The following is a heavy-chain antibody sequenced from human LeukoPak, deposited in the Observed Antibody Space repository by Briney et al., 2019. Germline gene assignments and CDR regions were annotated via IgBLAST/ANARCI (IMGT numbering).Heavy chain of an antibody. J-gene: IGHJ3*02. V-gene: IGHV1-69*13. Sequence: SVKVSCKASGGTFSSYAISWVRQAPGQGLEWMGGIMPTFDTTEYAQKFQGRVTITADESTSTAYMELSSLRSEDTAVYYCARDGAIVVVIDRGAFDIWGQGTMVTVSS. D-gene: IGHD2-21*01. CDR1: GGTFSSYA. CDR2: IMPTFDTT. CDR3: ARDGAIVVVIDRGAFDI.